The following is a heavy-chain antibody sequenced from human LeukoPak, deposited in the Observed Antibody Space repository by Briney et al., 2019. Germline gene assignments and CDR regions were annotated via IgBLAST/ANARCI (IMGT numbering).Heavy chain of an antibody. Sequence: GGSLRLSCAVSGFSIRYDYMSWVRQAPGEGLEWISLIYSGDSTYYADSVRGRFTISRDNSKNTLHLQLNSLRAEDTAVYYCAIRVGASWDLWPYYFDYWGQGTLVTVSS. CDR3: AIRVGASWDLWPYYFDY. CDR2: IYSGDST. CDR1: GFSIRYDY. J-gene: IGHJ4*02. V-gene: IGHV3-53*01. D-gene: IGHD1-26*01.